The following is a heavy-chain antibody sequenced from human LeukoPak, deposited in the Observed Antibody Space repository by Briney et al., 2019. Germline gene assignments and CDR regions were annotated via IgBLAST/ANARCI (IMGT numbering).Heavy chain of an antibody. J-gene: IGHJ4*02. CDR1: GYTFTGYY. CDR2: INPNSGGT. V-gene: IGHV1-2*02. D-gene: IGHD4-23*01. CDR3: ASLTDYGGNAYFDY. Sequence: ASVKVSCKASGYTFTGYYMHWVRQAPGQGLEWMGWINPNSGGTNYAQKFQGRVTMTGDTSISTAYMELSRLRSDDTAVYYCASLTDYGGNAYFDYWGQGTLVTVSS.